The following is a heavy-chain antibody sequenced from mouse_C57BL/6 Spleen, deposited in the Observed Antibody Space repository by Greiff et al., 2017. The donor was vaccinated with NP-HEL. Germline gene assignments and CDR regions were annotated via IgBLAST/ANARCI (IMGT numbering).Heavy chain of an antibody. D-gene: IGHD2-3*01. J-gene: IGHJ3*01. CDR2: IYPGDGDT. Sequence: QVQLQQSGAELVKPGASVKISCKASGYAFSSYWMNWVKQRPGKGLEWIGQIYPGDGDTNYNGKFKGKATLTADKSSSTAYMQLSSLTSEDSAVYFCARVEEMGLLRGFAYWGQGTLVTASA. CDR1: GYAFSSYW. V-gene: IGHV1-80*01. CDR3: ARVEEMGLLRGFAY.